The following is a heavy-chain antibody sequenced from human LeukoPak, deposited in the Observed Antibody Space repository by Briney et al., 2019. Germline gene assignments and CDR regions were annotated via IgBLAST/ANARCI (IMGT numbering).Heavy chain of an antibody. D-gene: IGHD2-15*01. Sequence: SETLSLTCTVSGGSISSSSYYWGWIRQPPGKGLEWIGSIYYSGSTYYNPSLKSRVTISVDTSKNQFSLKLSSVTAADAAVYYSARHMVVADLKDNNWFDPWGQGTLVTVSS. CDR2: IYYSGST. CDR3: ARHMVVADLKDNNWFDP. V-gene: IGHV4-39*07. CDR1: GGSISSSSYY. J-gene: IGHJ5*02.